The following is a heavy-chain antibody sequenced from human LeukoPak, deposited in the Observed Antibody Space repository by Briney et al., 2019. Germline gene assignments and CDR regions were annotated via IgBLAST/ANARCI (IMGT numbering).Heavy chain of an antibody. CDR3: TTDSSYRITMVRGVIIKMKDLDY. V-gene: IGHV3-15*01. J-gene: IGHJ4*02. Sequence: GGSLRLSCAASGFTFSNAWMSWVRQAPGKGLEWVGRIKSKTDGGTTDYAAPVKGRFTISRDDSKNTLYLQMNSLKTEDTAVYYCTTDSSYRITMVRGVIIKMKDLDYWGQGTLVIVSS. CDR2: IKSKTDGGTT. CDR1: GFTFSNAW. D-gene: IGHD3-10*01.